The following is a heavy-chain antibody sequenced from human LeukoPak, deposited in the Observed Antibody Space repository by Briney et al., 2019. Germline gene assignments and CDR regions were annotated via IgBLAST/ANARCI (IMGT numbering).Heavy chain of an antibody. CDR1: GFTFSSYW. V-gene: IGHV3-74*01. CDR2: INTDGSST. CDR3: ARDPVLDDYGGNSPY. D-gene: IGHD4-23*01. J-gene: IGHJ4*02. Sequence: GGSLRLSCAASGFTFSSYWMHWARQAPGKGLVWVSRINTDGSSTTYADSVKGRFTISRDNAKNTLYLQMNSLRAEDTAVYYCARDPVLDDYGGNSPYWGQGTLVTVSS.